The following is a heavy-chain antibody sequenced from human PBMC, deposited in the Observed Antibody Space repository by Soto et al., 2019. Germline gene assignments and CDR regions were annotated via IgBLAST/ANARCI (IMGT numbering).Heavy chain of an antibody. Sequence: GESLKISCKGSGYSFTSYWVGWVRQMPGKGLEWMGIIYPGDSDTRYSPSFQGQVTISADKSISTAYLQWSSLKASDTAMYYCARSILTAKGGMDVWGQGTTVTVSS. D-gene: IGHD3-9*01. J-gene: IGHJ6*02. CDR2: IYPGDSDT. CDR3: ARSILTAKGGMDV. V-gene: IGHV5-51*01. CDR1: GYSFTSYW.